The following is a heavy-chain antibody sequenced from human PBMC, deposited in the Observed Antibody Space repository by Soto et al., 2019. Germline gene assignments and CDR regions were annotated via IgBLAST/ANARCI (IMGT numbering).Heavy chain of an antibody. D-gene: IGHD4-4*01. Sequence: QVQLQESGPGLVKPSQTLSLTCTVSGGSISSGGYYWSWVRQHPGKGLEWIGYIHYSGSTYYNPSLKGRATLSLDTFKKQYSLRLTSVTATHTAVHYCARDDYIKRTRYFSGLDVWGQGNTVTVS. V-gene: IGHV4-31*03. CDR2: IHYSGST. J-gene: IGHJ6*02. CDR3: ARDDYIKRTRYFSGLDV. CDR1: GGSISSGGYY.